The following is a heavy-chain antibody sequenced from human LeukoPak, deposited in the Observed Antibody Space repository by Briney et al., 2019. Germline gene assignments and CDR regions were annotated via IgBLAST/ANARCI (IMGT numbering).Heavy chain of an antibody. Sequence: GESLKISCKGSGYSFTSYWIGWVRQMPGKGLEWMGIIYPGDSDTRYSPSFQGQVTISADKSISTAYLQWSSLKASDTAMYYCARSGYYDSSGYYINWWFDPWGQGTLVTVSS. CDR2: IYPGDSDT. J-gene: IGHJ5*02. CDR3: ARSGYYDSSGYYINWWFDP. D-gene: IGHD3-22*01. CDR1: GYSFTSYW. V-gene: IGHV5-51*01.